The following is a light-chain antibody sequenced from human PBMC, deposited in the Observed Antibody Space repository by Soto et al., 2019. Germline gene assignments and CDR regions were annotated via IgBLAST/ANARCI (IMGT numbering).Light chain of an antibody. CDR3: QQFNSWLLT. CDR2: DAS. CDR1: QNIRTN. J-gene: IGKJ4*01. V-gene: IGKV3-15*01. Sequence: EIVMTQSPATLSVSPGEGATLSCRASQNIRTNLAWYQQKPGQPPRLLIYDASTRAAGIPARFIGSGSGTEFTLTISSLQSEDFAIYCCQQFNSWLLTFGGGTKVDIK.